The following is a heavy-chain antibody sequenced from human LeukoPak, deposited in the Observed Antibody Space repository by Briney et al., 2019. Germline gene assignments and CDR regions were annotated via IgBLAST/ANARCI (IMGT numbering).Heavy chain of an antibody. Sequence: SETLSLTCAVYGGSFSGYYWSWMRQPPGKGLEWIGEINHSGSTNYNPSLKSRVTISVDTSKNQFSLKLSSVTAADTAVYYCAREAANYDRDYYGSGSYYPFDYWGQGTLVTVSS. J-gene: IGHJ4*02. CDR1: GGSFSGYY. CDR2: INHSGST. D-gene: IGHD3-10*01. V-gene: IGHV4-34*01. CDR3: AREAANYDRDYYGSGSYYPFDY.